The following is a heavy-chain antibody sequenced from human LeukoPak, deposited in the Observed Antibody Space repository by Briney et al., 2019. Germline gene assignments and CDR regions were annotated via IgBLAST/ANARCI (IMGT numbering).Heavy chain of an antibody. CDR2: ISAYNGNT. CDR1: GYTFTSYG. D-gene: IGHD2-2*01. V-gene: IGHV1-18*04. J-gene: IGHJ6*04. Sequence: ASVKVSCKASGYTFTSYGISWVRQAPGQGLEGMGWISAYNGNTNYAQKLQGRVTMTTDTSTSTAYMELRSLRSDDTAVYYCAREGCSSTSCPAGYYYYGMDVWGKGTTVTVSS. CDR3: AREGCSSTSCPAGYYYYGMDV.